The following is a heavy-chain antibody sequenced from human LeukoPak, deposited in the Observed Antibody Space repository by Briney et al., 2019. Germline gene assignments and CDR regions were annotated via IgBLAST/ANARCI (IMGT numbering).Heavy chain of an antibody. CDR1: GGSFSGYY. D-gene: IGHD6-19*01. V-gene: IGHV4-34*01. CDR2: INHSGST. CDR3: ARGGLEVAGISRGYYFDY. J-gene: IGHJ4*02. Sequence: KTSETLSLTCAVYGGSFSGYYWSWIRQPPGKGLEWIGEINHSGSTNYNPSLKSRVTISVDTSKNQSSLKLSSVTAADMAVYYCARGGLEVAGISRGYYFDYWGQGTLVTVSS.